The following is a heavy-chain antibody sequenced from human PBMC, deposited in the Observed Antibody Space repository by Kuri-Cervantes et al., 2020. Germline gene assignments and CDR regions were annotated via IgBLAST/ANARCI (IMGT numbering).Heavy chain of an antibody. CDR1: GFTFSSYG. J-gene: IGHJ4*02. Sequence: GGSLRLSCAASGFTFSSYGMHWVRQAPGKGLEWVAVISYDGSNKYYADSVKGRFTISRDNSKNTLYLQMNSLRSEDTAVYYCARGPAPDVGHFDYWGQGTLVTVSS. CDR3: ARGPAPDVGHFDY. V-gene: IGHV3-30*03. D-gene: IGHD1-26*01. CDR2: ISYDGSNK.